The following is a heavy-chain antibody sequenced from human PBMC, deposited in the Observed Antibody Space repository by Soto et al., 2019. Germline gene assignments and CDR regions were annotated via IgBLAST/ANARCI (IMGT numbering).Heavy chain of an antibody. D-gene: IGHD3-22*01. J-gene: IGHJ4*02. CDR1: GGSISSGGYY. CDR3: ARGSYYFDSRGSPCFDY. V-gene: IGHV4-31*03. Sequence: QVQLQESGPGLVKPSQTLSLTCTVSGGSISSGGYYWSWIRQHPGKGLEWIGYIYYSGSTYYNPSLRSRVSIQVDTSKHHFSLKLSCVPAADTVVYYRARGSYYFDSRGSPCFDYWGQGTLVTVSS. CDR2: IYYSGST.